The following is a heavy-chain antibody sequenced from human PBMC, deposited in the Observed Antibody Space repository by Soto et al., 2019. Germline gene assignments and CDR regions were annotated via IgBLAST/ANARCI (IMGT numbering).Heavy chain of an antibody. Sequence: GGSLRLSCAASGFTFSSYAMSWVRQAPGKGLEWVSAISGSGGSTYYADSVKGRFTISRDNSKNTLYLQMNSLRAEDTAVYYCATSFRQCLRLAAPCYWGQGTLVIVSS. J-gene: IGHJ4*02. CDR3: ATSFRQCLRLAAPCY. CDR2: ISGSGGST. V-gene: IGHV3-23*01. CDR1: GFTFSSYA. D-gene: IGHD5-12*01.